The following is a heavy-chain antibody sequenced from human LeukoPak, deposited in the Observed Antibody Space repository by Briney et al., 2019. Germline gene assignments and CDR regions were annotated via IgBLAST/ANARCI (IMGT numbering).Heavy chain of an antibody. CDR3: ARRRTVVTTQVSYYYMDV. D-gene: IGHD4-23*01. CDR2: INPNRGGT. J-gene: IGHJ6*03. V-gene: IGHV1-2*02. CDR1: GYTFTGDY. Sequence: GASVKVSCKASGYTFTGDYIHLVRQAPVQGLDLVGSINPNRGGTNYAQKFQGRVTMTSDTSISTAYSELSRLSCEDRAVYCCARRRTVVTTQVSYYYMDVWGKGTTVTVSS.